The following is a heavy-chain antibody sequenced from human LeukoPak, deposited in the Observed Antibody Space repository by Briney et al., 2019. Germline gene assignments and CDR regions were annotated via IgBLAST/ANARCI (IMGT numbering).Heavy chain of an antibody. CDR3: ARELRYDNSDSGAF. CDR2: IYPGGHT. Sequence: PSGTLSLTCAVLGGSITTGNWWNWVRQSPGKGLEWIGEIYPGGHTNYNPSFKSRVTISVDKSKNQFSPKLSSVTAADTAVYYCARELRYDNSDSGAFWGQGTVVTVSS. J-gene: IGHJ3*01. V-gene: IGHV4-4*02. D-gene: IGHD3-22*01. CDR1: GGSITTGNW.